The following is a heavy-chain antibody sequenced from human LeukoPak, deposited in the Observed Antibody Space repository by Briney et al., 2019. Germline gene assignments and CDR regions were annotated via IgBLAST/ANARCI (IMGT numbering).Heavy chain of an antibody. J-gene: IGHJ4*02. Sequence: SETLSLTCTVSGGSISSSSYYWGWIRQPPGKGLEWIGSIYYSGSTYYNPSLKSRVTISVDTSKNQFSLKLSSATAADTAVYYCARGDYYDSSGYQIDYWGQGTLVTVSS. CDR3: ARGDYYDSSGYQIDY. CDR1: GGSISSSSYY. CDR2: IYYSGST. D-gene: IGHD3-22*01. V-gene: IGHV4-39*07.